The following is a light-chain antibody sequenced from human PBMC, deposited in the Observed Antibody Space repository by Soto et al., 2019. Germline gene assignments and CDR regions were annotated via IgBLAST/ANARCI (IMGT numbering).Light chain of an antibody. CDR1: SSDIGGYNS. CDR2: EVS. J-gene: IGLJ1*01. V-gene: IGLV2-14*01. Sequence: SALTQPASVSGSPGQSITISCTGTSSDIGGYNSVSWYQHHPGKAPKLIIYEVSNRPSGVSYRFSGSKSGNRASLTISGLQAEDDADYYCSSYTRNSTYVFGTGTKLTVL. CDR3: SSYTRNSTYV.